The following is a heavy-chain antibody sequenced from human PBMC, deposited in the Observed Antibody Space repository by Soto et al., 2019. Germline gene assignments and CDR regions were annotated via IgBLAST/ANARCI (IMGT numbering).Heavy chain of an antibody. CDR2: IIPIFGTA. J-gene: IGHJ6*02. V-gene: IGHV1-69*13. CDR1: GGTFSSYA. CDR3: ASPSSFWSCYPAVASYYYYGMDV. Sequence: SVKVSCKASGGTFSSYAISWVRQAPGQGLEWMGGIIPIFGTANYAQKFQGRVTITAEESTSTAYMELSSLRSEDTAVYYCASPSSFWSCYPAVASYYYYGMDVWGQGTTVTVSS. D-gene: IGHD3-3*01.